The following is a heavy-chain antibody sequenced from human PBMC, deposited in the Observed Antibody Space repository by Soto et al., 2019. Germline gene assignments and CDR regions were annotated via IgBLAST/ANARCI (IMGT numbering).Heavy chain of an antibody. J-gene: IGHJ6*02. D-gene: IGHD4-17*01. V-gene: IGHV1-69*01. CDR2: IIPICDTP. Sequence: QVHLVQSGAEVKKPGSSVRVSCTASGGTFSTFAISWVRQAPGQGLQWMGGIIPICDTPNYAQNFQGRVTITADESTSTAYLELSGLRSVYTAVYYCASGDDGDYWAYFYYGLDGWGQGTTVTVPS. CDR1: GGTFSTFA. CDR3: ASGDDGDYWAYFYYGLDG.